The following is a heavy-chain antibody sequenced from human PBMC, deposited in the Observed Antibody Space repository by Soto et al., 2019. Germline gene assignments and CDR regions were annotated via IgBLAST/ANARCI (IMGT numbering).Heavy chain of an antibody. V-gene: IGHV3-74*03. CDR2: IDSDETVDIDQRRA. CDR3: VGGHSGRLGELSS. CDR1: GFKFTRYW. D-gene: IGHD3-16*01. J-gene: IGHJ5*02. Sequence: EVELLESGGKLVQPGGSLRLSCAASGFKFTRYWMHWVRQSPGRGLVWVSRIDSDETVDIDQRRATYADSVKGRFTISTDHAKNMLFLETHSLRIADPAAYYCVGGHSGRLGELSSWGRGTLVTVSP.